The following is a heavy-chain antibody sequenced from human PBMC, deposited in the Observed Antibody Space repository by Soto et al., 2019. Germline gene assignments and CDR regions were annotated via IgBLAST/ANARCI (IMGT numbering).Heavy chain of an antibody. D-gene: IGHD2-21*02. J-gene: IGHJ3*02. Sequence: QVQLVESGGGVVQPGRSLRLSCAASGFTFSSYAMHWVRQAPGKGLEWVAVISYDGSNKYYADSVKGRFTISRDNSKNTLYLQMSSLRAEDTAVYYCARGEGGDWDHDAFDIWGQGTMVTVSS. V-gene: IGHV3-30-3*01. CDR3: ARGEGGDWDHDAFDI. CDR2: ISYDGSNK. CDR1: GFTFSSYA.